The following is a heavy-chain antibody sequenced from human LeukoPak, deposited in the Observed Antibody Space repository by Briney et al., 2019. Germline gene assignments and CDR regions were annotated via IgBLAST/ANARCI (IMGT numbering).Heavy chain of an antibody. J-gene: IGHJ4*02. V-gene: IGHV3-30*07. CDR2: ISYDGSNK. D-gene: IGHD3-10*01. CDR3: AKEFFGSGNYFNGVFDS. Sequence: GGSLRLSCAASGFTFSSYAMHWVRQAPGKGLEWVAVISYDGSNKYYADSVKGRFTISRDNSNNTLHLQMNSLRVEDTAVYYCAKEFFGSGNYFNGVFDSWGQGALVTVS. CDR1: GFTFSSYA.